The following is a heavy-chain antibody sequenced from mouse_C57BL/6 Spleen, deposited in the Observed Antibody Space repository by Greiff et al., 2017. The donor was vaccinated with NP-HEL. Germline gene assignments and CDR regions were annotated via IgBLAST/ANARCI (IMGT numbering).Heavy chain of an antibody. CDR1: GYTFTDYY. CDR2: INPNNGGT. CDR3: ARGLTGAY. Sequence: VQLQQSGPELVKPGASVKISCKASGYTFTDYYMNWVKQSHGKSLEWIGDINPNNGGTSYNQKFKGKATLTVDKSSSTAYMELRSLTSEDSAVYYCARGLTGAYWGQGTLVTVSA. V-gene: IGHV1-26*01. J-gene: IGHJ3*01. D-gene: IGHD4-1*01.